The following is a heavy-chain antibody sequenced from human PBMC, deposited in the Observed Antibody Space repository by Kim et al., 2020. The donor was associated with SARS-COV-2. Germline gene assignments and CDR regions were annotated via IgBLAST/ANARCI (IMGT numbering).Heavy chain of an antibody. V-gene: IGHV4-59*01. J-gene: IGHJ6*02. Sequence: SETLSRTCTVSGGSISSYYWSWIRQPPGKGLEWIGYIYYSGSTNYNPSLKSRVTISVDTSKNQFSLKLSSVTAADTAVYYCARDSTQVLDYDILTGYYNNYGMDVWGQGTTVTVSS. D-gene: IGHD3-9*01. CDR2: IYYSGST. CDR1: GGSISSYY. CDR3: ARDSTQVLDYDILTGYYNNYGMDV.